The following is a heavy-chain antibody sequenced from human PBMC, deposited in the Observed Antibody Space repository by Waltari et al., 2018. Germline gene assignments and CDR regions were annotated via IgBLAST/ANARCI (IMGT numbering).Heavy chain of an antibody. CDR3: AGGTRDYGGNSGGDSY. Sequence: QVQLVQSGAEVKKPGASVKVSCKASGYTFTGYYMHWVRQAPGQGLEWMGRINPNSGGTNYAQKFKGRVTMTRDTSISTAYMELSRLRSDDTAVYYCAGGTRDYGGNSGGDSYWGQGTLVTVSS. D-gene: IGHD4-17*01. CDR2: INPNSGGT. V-gene: IGHV1-2*06. J-gene: IGHJ4*02. CDR1: GYTFTGYY.